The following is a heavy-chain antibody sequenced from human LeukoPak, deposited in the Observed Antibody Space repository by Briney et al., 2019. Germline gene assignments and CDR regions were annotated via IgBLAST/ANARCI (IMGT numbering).Heavy chain of an antibody. CDR2: INPNSGGT. D-gene: IGHD6-13*01. Sequence: GASVKVSCKASGNTFTDYYMHWVRQAPGQGLEWMGWINPNSGGTNYAQKFQGRVTMTRDTSISTAYLDLSGLRSDDTAVYFCAREIWYYSQWGQGTLVTVSS. CDR3: AREIWYYSQ. CDR1: GNTFTDYY. V-gene: IGHV1-2*02. J-gene: IGHJ4*02.